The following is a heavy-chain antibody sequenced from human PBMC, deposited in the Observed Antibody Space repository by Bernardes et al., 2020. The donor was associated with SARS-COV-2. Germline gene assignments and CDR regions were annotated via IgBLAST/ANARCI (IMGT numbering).Heavy chain of an antibody. CDR3: ARDLFYYGSGSYYYYGMDV. D-gene: IGHD3-10*01. CDR2: INSDGSST. V-gene: IGHV3-74*01. J-gene: IGHJ6*02. Sequence: GGSLRLSCAASGFTFSSYWMHWVRQAPGKGLVWVSRINSDGSSTSYADSVKGRFTISRDNAKNTLYLQMNSLRAEDTAVYYCARDLFYYGSGSYYYYGMDVWGQGTTVTVSS. CDR1: GFTFSSYW.